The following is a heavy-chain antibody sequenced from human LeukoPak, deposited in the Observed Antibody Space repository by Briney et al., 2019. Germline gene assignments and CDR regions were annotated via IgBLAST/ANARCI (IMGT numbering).Heavy chain of an antibody. J-gene: IGHJ4*02. Sequence: GGSLRLSCAASGFTFSSYEMNWVRQAPGKGLEWVSYISSSGSTIYYADSVKGRFTISRDNAKNSLYLQMNSLRAEDTAVYYCARGGTYYYDSSGYYYFDYWGQGTLVTVSS. CDR2: ISSSGSTI. CDR3: ARGGTYYYDSSGYYYFDY. CDR1: GFTFSSYE. D-gene: IGHD3-22*01. V-gene: IGHV3-48*03.